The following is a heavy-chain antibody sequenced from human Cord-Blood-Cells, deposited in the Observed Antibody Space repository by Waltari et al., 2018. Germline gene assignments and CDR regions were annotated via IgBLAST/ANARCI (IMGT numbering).Heavy chain of an antibody. Sequence: QVPLVQSGAEVKKPGYSVTVSCKASGGTLSRYAISWVRQAPGQGLEWMGGIIPIFGTANYAQKFQGRVTITADESTSTAYMELSSLRSEDTAVYYCARFGGGWVGAFDIWGQGTMVTVSS. CDR3: ARFGGGWVGAFDI. D-gene: IGHD3-16*01. J-gene: IGHJ3*02. CDR1: GGTLSRYA. CDR2: IIPIFGTA. V-gene: IGHV1-69*01.